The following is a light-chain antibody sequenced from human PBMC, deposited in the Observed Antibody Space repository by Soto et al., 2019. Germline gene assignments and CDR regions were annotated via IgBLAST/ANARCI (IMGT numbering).Light chain of an antibody. Sequence: EMVLTQSPATLSLSPGERATLSCRASQSVNSTYVAWYQQTPGQPTRLLIYGASSRATVIPDRFSGSGSATDFTLTISSLEPEDFAVYYCQQYGSSPPYTFGQGTKLEIK. CDR2: GAS. J-gene: IGKJ2*01. V-gene: IGKV3-20*01. CDR3: QQYGSSPPYT. CDR1: QSVNSTY.